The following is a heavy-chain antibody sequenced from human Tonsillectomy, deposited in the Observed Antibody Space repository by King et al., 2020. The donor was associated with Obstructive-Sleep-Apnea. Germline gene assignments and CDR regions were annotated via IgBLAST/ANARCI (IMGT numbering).Heavy chain of an antibody. CDR1: GGSLSSGGYY. CDR2: IYYSGST. J-gene: IGHJ4*02. CDR3: ARDYYDILTGSRKFDY. Sequence: VQLQESGPGLVKPSQTLSLTCTVSGGSLSSGGYYWSWIRQHPGKGLEWIGYIYYSGSTYYNPSLKSRVTISVDTSKNQFSLKLSSVTAADTAVYYCARDYYDILTGSRKFDYWGQGTLVTVSS. D-gene: IGHD3-9*01. V-gene: IGHV4-31*03.